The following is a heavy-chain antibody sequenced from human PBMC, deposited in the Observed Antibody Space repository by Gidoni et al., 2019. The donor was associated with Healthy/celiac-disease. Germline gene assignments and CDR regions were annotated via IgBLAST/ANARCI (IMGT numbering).Heavy chain of an antibody. J-gene: IGHJ6*02. D-gene: IGHD6-25*01. CDR2: RSYDGSNK. CDR1: GFTFSSYG. Sequence: VESGGGVVQPGRSLRLSCAASGFTFSSYGMHWVRQAPGKGLEWVAVRSYDGSNKYYADSVKGRFTISRDNSKNTLYLQMNSLRAEDTAVYYCARSIAADYYYGMDVWGQGTTVTVSS. CDR3: ARSIAADYYYGMDV. V-gene: IGHV3-30*03.